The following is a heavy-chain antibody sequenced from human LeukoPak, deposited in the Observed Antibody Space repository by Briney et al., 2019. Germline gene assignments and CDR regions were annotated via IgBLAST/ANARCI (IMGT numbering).Heavy chain of an antibody. CDR1: GDRFTSNW. J-gene: IGHJ3*02. D-gene: IGHD3-10*01. Sequence: HGESLKISCKGSGDRFTSNWIGWVRQMPGKGLEWMGIIYLIDSDTRYSPSFQGQVTISADKSISTAYLQWSSLKASDTAMYYCAIPHFDYGSGSYYNSDAFDIWGQGTMVTVSS. CDR3: AIPHFDYGSGSYYNSDAFDI. V-gene: IGHV5-51*01. CDR2: IYLIDSDT.